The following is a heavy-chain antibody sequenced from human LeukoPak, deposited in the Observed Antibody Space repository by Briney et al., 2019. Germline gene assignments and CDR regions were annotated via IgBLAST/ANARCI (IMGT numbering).Heavy chain of an antibody. D-gene: IGHD2-2*01. Sequence: GGSLRLSCAGSGFTFNTYNMNWVRQAPGKGLEWVSSIGSSSSYIYYADSVKGRFTISRDNAKNSLYLQMNSLRAEDTAVCYCARDHLVPAAMGGSDYWGQGTLVTVSS. V-gene: IGHV3-21*04. CDR2: IGSSSSYI. CDR3: ARDHLVPAAMGGSDY. CDR1: GFTFNTYN. J-gene: IGHJ4*02.